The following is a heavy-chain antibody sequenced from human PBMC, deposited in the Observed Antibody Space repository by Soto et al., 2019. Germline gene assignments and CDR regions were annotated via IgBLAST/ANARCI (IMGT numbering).Heavy chain of an antibody. CDR3: ARWYSSSLYYYYYGMDV. D-gene: IGHD6-13*01. J-gene: IGHJ6*02. CDR2: IIPIFGTA. Sequence: QVQLVQSGAEVKKPGSSVKVSCKASGGTFSSYAISWVRQAPGQGLEWMGGIIPIFGTANYAQKFQGRVTITADESTSTAYMELSSLRSEDSAVYYCARWYSSSLYYYYYGMDVWGQGTTVTVSS. V-gene: IGHV1-69*01. CDR1: GGTFSSYA.